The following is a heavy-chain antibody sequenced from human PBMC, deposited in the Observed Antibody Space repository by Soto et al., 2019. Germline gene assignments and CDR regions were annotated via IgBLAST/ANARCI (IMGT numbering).Heavy chain of an antibody. CDR3: ARGRGYCSGSSCYLGYYYYMDV. J-gene: IGHJ6*03. CDR1: GFILSDSY. D-gene: IGHD2-2*01. V-gene: IGHV3-11*01. Sequence: QVQLVESGGGLVKPGASLRLSCAASGFILSDSYMSWIRQAPGKGLEWVSYIVGSTKYYADSVKGRFTISRDNAKNSLYLQMNSLRDEDTAVYYCARGRGYCSGSSCYLGYYYYMDVWGKGTTVTVSS. CDR2: IVGSTK.